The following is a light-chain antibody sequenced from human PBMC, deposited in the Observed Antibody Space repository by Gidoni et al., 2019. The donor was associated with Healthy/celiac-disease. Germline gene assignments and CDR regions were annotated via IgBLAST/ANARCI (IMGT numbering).Light chain of an antibody. CDR3: QQYYSSPT. CDR2: WAS. V-gene: IGKV4-1*01. CDR1: KSVLYSSNTKNY. Sequence: DIVMTQSPDSLAVSLGERATINCKSSKSVLYSSNTKNYLAWYQQKPGQPPKLLIYWASTRESGVPDRFSGSGSGTDFTLNISSLQAEDVAVYYCQQYYSSPTFGQGTKVEIK. J-gene: IGKJ1*01.